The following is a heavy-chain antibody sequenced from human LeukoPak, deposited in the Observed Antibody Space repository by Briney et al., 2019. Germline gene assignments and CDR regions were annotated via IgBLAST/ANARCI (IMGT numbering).Heavy chain of an antibody. D-gene: IGHD6-19*01. CDR1: GFTFSSYA. V-gene: IGHV3-23*01. CDR3: ARAGVAGPVYYYGMDV. CDR2: ISGSGGST. Sequence: GGSLRLSCAASGFTFSSYAMSWVRQAPGKGLEWASAISGSGGSTYYADSVKGRFTISRDNAKNSLYLQMNSLRAEDTAVYYCARAGVAGPVYYYGMDVWGQGTTVTVSS. J-gene: IGHJ6*02.